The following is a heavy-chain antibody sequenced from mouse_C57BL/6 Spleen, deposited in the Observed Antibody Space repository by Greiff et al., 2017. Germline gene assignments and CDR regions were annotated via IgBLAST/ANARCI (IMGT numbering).Heavy chain of an antibody. CDR1: GYSITSGYY. D-gene: IGHD1-1*01. V-gene: IGHV3-6*01. CDR3: ARMGTTVVATDY. J-gene: IGHJ2*01. Sequence: EVQLVESGPGLVKPSQSLSLTCSVTGYSITSGYYWNWIRQFPGNKLEWMGYISYDGSNNYNPSLKNRISITRDTSKNQFFLKLNSVTTEDTATYYCARMGTTVVATDYWGQGTTLTVSS. CDR2: ISYDGSN.